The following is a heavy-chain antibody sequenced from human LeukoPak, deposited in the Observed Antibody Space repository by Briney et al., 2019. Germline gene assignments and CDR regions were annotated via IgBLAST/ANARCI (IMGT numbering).Heavy chain of an antibody. D-gene: IGHD6-13*01. J-gene: IGHJ4*02. CDR3: AKGARIAGAADYFDY. V-gene: IGHV3-23*01. CDR2: ISGSGGST. Sequence: PGGSLRLSCAASGFTFSSYAMSWVRQGPGKGLEWVSAISGSGGSTYYADSVKGRSTISRDNSKNTLYLQMNSLRAEDTAVYYCAKGARIAGAADYFDYWGQGTLVTVSS. CDR1: GFTFSSYA.